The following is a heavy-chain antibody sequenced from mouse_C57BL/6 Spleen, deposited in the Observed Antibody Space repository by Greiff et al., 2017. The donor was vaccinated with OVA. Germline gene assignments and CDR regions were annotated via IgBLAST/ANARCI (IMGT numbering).Heavy chain of an antibody. V-gene: IGHV1-82*01. J-gene: IGHJ2*01. CDR3: ASHYGTYFDY. CDR1: GYAFSSSW. Sequence: VQLQQSGPELVKPGASVKISCKASGYAFSSSWMNWVKQRPGKGLEWIGRIYPGDGDTNYNGKFKGKATFTADTSSNTAYMQLSSLTTEDSAIYYCASHYGTYFDYWGQGTTLTVSA. D-gene: IGHD2-1*01. CDR2: IYPGDGDT.